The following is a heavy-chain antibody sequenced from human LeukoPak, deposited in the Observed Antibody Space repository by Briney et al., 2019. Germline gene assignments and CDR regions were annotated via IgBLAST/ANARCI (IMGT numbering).Heavy chain of an antibody. CDR1: GGSISSFH. Sequence: SETLSLNCTVSGGSISSFHWSWIRQPAGTGLEWIGRIYTSGSTNYNPSLKSRVTMSVDTSKNQFSLKLSSVTAADTAVYYCARDHYYDSSGYSYFDYWGQGTLVTVSS. CDR3: ARDHYYDSSGYSYFDY. CDR2: IYTSGST. J-gene: IGHJ4*02. V-gene: IGHV4-4*07. D-gene: IGHD3-22*01.